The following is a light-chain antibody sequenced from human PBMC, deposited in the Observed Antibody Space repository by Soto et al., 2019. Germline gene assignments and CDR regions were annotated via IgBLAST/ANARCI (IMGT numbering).Light chain of an antibody. CDR2: EGF. CDR3: SSYAGSTTYV. J-gene: IGLJ1*01. V-gene: IGLV2-23*01. CDR1: SNDVGTYNL. Sequence: LTQPSSVCGSPGEPNTLSCTGTSNDVGTYNLVSWYQQHPGKAPKLIIFEGFKRPSGVSNRFSGSKSGNTASLTISGLQAEDEADYYCSSYAGSTTYVFGTGTKVTV.